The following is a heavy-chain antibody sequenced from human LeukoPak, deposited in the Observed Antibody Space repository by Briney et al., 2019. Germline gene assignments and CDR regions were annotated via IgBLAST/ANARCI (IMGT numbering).Heavy chain of an antibody. Sequence: GGSLRLSCAASEFAFSRNDMSWVRQAPGKGLEWVSSIGGSGTRTYYADSVKGRFTISRDTSKNTLYLQMNSLRAEDAAVYYCAKYRGFGDSYDSWGQGTLVTVSS. CDR3: AKYRGFGDSYDS. CDR2: IGGSGTRT. V-gene: IGHV3-23*01. J-gene: IGHJ4*02. D-gene: IGHD3-10*01. CDR1: EFAFSRND.